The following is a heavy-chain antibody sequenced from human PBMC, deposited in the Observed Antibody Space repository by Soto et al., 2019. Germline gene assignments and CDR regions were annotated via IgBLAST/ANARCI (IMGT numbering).Heavy chain of an antibody. CDR1: GFSFSSNS. V-gene: IGHV3-23*01. CDR2: ISASGDKT. Sequence: GGSLRLSCAASGFSFSSNSMTWVRQAPGKGLEWVSGISASGDKTFYSDSVKGRFTISRDIYKNTLYLQMSSLRAEDTAVYYCTKWSGFGDAWGQGTLVTVSS. J-gene: IGHJ5*02. D-gene: IGHD3-10*01. CDR3: TKWSGFGDA.